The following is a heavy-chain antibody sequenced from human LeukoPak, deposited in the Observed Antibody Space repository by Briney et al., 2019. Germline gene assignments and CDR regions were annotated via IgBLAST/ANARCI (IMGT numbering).Heavy chain of an antibody. J-gene: IGHJ4*02. CDR3: SKDVVPDSGWDLDY. D-gene: IGHD6-19*01. CDR2: IYNSGSKT. V-gene: IGHV3-23*05. Sequence: PGGSLRLSCAASGFTFSSYEMNWVRQAPGKGLEWVSSIYNSGSKTFYADSVKGRFIISRDNSKRTLYLQMNSLTAEDTAIYYCSKDVVPDSGWDLDYWGQGTLVTVSS. CDR1: GFTFSSYE.